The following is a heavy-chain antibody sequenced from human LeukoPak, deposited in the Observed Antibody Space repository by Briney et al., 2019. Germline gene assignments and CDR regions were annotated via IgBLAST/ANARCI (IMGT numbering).Heavy chain of an antibody. CDR1: VFTLSSYC. CDR3: AKDLNPREAGATIDY. D-gene: IGHD1-26*01. V-gene: IGHV3-30*02. Sequence: GGSLRLSCTASVFTLSSYCMHWVRQAPGKGLEWVTVIWHDGSNKYYADSVKGRFTISRDNSKNTLYLQMNSLRAEDTAVYHCAKDLNPREAGATIDYWGQGTLVTVSS. J-gene: IGHJ4*02. CDR2: IWHDGSNK.